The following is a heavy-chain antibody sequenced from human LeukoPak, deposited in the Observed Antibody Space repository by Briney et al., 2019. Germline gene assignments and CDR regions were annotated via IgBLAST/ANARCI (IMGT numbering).Heavy chain of an antibody. J-gene: IGHJ4*02. D-gene: IGHD2-15*01. V-gene: IGHV3-30*01. CDR2: ISYDGSNK. CDR3: ARERYCSGGSCYSEGWGNYFDY. Sequence: GGSLRLSCAASGFTFSSYTMNWVRQAPGKGLEWVAVISYDGSNKYYADSVKGRFTISRDNSKNTLYLQMNSLRAEDTAVYYCARERYCSGGSCYSEGWGNYFDYWGQGTLVTVSS. CDR1: GFTFSSYT.